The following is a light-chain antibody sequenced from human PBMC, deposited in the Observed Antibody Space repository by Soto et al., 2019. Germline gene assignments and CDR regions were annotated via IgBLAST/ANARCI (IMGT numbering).Light chain of an antibody. CDR3: QQSGSSPRT. CDR2: DAS. Sequence: DIVLTQSPGTLSLSPGERATLSCRASQIISSTYLGWYQQKPGQAPRLLIFDASTRATGIPDRFSGSGSGTDFSLTINRLDPEDSAVYFCQQSGSSPRTFGQGTKLEI. V-gene: IGKV3-20*01. CDR1: QIISSTY. J-gene: IGKJ1*01.